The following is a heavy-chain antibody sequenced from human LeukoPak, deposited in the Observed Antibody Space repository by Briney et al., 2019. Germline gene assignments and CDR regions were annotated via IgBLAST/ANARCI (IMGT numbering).Heavy chain of an antibody. V-gene: IGHV4-59*01. CDR3: ARGPGYYDILQYYYGMDV. Sequence: PSETLSLTCTVSGGSISSYYWIWIRQPPGKGLEWIGYIYYSGSTNYNPSLKSRVTISVDTSKNQFSLKLSSVTAADTAVYYCARGPGYYDILQYYYGMDVWGKGTTVTVSS. D-gene: IGHD3-9*01. CDR2: IYYSGST. CDR1: GGSISSYY. J-gene: IGHJ6*04.